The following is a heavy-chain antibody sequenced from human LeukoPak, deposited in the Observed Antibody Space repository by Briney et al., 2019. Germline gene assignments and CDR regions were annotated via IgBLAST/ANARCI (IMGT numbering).Heavy chain of an antibody. V-gene: IGHV1-18*01. CDR1: GYTFTSYG. D-gene: IGHD2-8*01. Sequence: GASVKVSCKASGYTFTSYGISWVRQAPGQGLEWMGWISAYNGNTNYAQKLQGGVTMTTDTSTSTAYMELRSLRSDDTAVYYCAINAKFHCTNGVCYNDYWGQGTLVTVSS. CDR2: ISAYNGNT. J-gene: IGHJ4*02. CDR3: AINAKFHCTNGVCYNDY.